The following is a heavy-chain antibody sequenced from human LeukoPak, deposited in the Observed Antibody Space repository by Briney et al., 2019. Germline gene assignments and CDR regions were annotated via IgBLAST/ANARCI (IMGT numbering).Heavy chain of an antibody. CDR2: IYTGGST. D-gene: IGHD7-27*01. V-gene: IGHV3-53*01. CDR1: GFTFDDYG. CDR3: ARDLGTNDAFDI. Sequence: GGSLRLSCAASGFTFDDYGMTWVRQAPGKGLEWVSIIYTGGSTYYAHSVKGRFTISRDNSKNTVYLQMNSLRAEDTAVYFCARDLGTNDAFDIWGQGTMLTVSS. J-gene: IGHJ3*02.